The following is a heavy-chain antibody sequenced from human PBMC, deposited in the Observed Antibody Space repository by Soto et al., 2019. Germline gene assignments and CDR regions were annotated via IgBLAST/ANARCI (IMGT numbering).Heavy chain of an antibody. CDR2: IIPMIPRT. CDR1: GGTFNNYG. D-gene: IGHD3-9*01. Sequence: QVQLVQSGAEVKKPGSSVKVSCKASGGTFNNYGMGWVRQAPGQGLEWMGGIIPMIPRTNYAQKFQGRVTRTADASRSTAYKELRSLRSEETAVYYCASWDYDVLTGYSYDDWGQGPLGTVSS. CDR3: ASWDYDVLTGYSYDD. V-gene: IGHV1-69*01. J-gene: IGHJ4*02.